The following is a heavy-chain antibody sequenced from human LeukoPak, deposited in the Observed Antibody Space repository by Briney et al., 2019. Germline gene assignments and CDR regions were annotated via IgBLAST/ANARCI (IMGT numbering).Heavy chain of an antibody. Sequence: SETLSLTCTVSGGSISSYYWSWIRQPPGKGLEWIGYVFYSGSTNYSPPLKSRVTISVDTSKNQFSLKVNSVTAADTAVYYCARSPSGGWYNWFDPWGQGTLVTVSS. V-gene: IGHV4-59*08. CDR1: GGSISSYY. CDR3: ARSPSGGWYNWFDP. CDR2: VFYSGST. J-gene: IGHJ5*02. D-gene: IGHD6-19*01.